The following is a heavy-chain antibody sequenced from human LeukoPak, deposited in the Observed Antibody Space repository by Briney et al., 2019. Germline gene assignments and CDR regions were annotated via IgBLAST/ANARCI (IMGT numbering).Heavy chain of an antibody. CDR2: IRYDGSNK. CDR3: AKGSCSSTSCWTDY. J-gene: IGHJ4*02. V-gene: IGHV3-30*02. CDR1: GFTFSSYG. D-gene: IGHD2-2*01. Sequence: PGGSLRLSCAASGFTFSSYGMHWVRQAPGKGLEWVAFIRYDGSNKYYADSVKGRFTISRDNSKNTLYLQMNSLRAEDMALYYCAKGSCSSTSCWTDYWGQGTLVTVSS.